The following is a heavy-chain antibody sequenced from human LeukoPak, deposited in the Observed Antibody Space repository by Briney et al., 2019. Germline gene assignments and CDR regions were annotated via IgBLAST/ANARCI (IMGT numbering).Heavy chain of an antibody. V-gene: IGHV4-34*01. CDR1: GGSFSGYY. CDR3: ARCTSRGFRRYYFDY. D-gene: IGHD3-22*01. Sequence: SETLSLTCAVYGGSFSGYYWSWIRQPPGKGLEWIGEINHSGSTNYNPSLKSRVTISVDTSKNQFSLKLSSVTAADTAVYYCARCTSRGFRRYYFDYWGQGTLVTVSS. CDR2: INHSGST. J-gene: IGHJ4*02.